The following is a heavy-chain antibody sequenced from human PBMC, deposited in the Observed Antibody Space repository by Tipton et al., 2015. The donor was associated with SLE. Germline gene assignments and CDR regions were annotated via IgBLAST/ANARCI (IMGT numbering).Heavy chain of an antibody. CDR3: TRGGSGYSLN. J-gene: IGHJ4*02. CDR2: INWNGGST. Sequence: SLRLSCAASGFDFGYYAMSWVRQAPGKGLEWVSGINWNGGSTGYADSVKGRFSISRDNAKNTLYLQMNSLRAEDTAVYYCTRGGSGYSLNWGQGTLVTVSS. V-gene: IGHV3-20*04. D-gene: IGHD3-22*01. CDR1: GFDFGYYA.